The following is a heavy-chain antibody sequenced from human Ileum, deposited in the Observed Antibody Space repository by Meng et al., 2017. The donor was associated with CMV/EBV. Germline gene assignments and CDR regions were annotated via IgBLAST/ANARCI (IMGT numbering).Heavy chain of an antibody. V-gene: IGHV3-11*04. CDR2: MSNSGSKI. Sequence: GGSLRLSCAASGFTFSDYYMSWIRQAPGKGLEWISYMSNSGSKIYYADSVKGRFTVSRDNAKNSLYLQMNSLRAEDTAVYYCARVPRKQTGAYDYWGQGTLVTVSS. J-gene: IGHJ4*02. CDR3: ARVPRKQTGAYDY. CDR1: GFTFSDYY. D-gene: IGHD1-14*01.